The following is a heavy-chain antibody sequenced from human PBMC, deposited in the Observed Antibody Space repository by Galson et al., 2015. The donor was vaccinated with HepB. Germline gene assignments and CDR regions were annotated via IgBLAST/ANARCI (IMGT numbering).Heavy chain of an antibody. CDR1: GDSVSSNSAA. CDR2: TYHRSKWYT. CDR3: AREGTYCGGVCYSPVDY. J-gene: IGHJ4*02. V-gene: IGHV6-1*01. D-gene: IGHD2-21*02. Sequence: CAISGDSVSSNSAAWHWIRQSPSRGLEWLGRTYHRSKWYTDYAVSVRSRLTINPDTSKNQFSLQLNSVTPEDTAVYFCAREGTYCGGVCYSPVDYWGQGTLVTVSS.